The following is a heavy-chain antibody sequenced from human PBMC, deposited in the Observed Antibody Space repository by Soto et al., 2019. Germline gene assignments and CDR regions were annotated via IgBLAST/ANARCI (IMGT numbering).Heavy chain of an antibody. D-gene: IGHD2-2*01. CDR1: GYSFTSYW. V-gene: IGHV5-51*01. J-gene: IGHJ4*02. Sequence: PGESLKISCKGSGYSFTSYWIGWVRQMPGKGLEWMGIIYPGDSDTRYSPSFQGQVTISADKSISTAYLQWSSLKASDTAMYYCARGDTGYCSSIACPFDYWGQGTLVTVPS. CDR3: ARGDTGYCSSIACPFDY. CDR2: IYPGDSDT.